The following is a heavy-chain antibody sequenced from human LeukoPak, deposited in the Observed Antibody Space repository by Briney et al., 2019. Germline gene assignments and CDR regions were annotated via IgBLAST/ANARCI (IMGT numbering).Heavy chain of an antibody. Sequence: PGGSLRLSCEVSGFTFSSYVMHWVRQAPGKGLEWLALISYDGNNKYYAVSVEGRFTISRDNSKNTLYLQMNSLRAEDTAVYYCAPDSSGAFLNWFDPWGQGTLVTVSS. D-gene: IGHD3-22*01. CDR1: GFTFSSYV. CDR2: ISYDGNNK. V-gene: IGHV3-30-3*01. J-gene: IGHJ5*02. CDR3: APDSSGAFLNWFDP.